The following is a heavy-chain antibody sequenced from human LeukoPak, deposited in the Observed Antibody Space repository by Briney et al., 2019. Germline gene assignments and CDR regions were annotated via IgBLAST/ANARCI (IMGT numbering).Heavy chain of an antibody. J-gene: IGHJ6*03. D-gene: IGHD6-13*01. V-gene: IGHV3-48*03. CDR3: VSRSSWTYYMDV. Sequence: GGSLRLSCAASGFNFSYFEMNWVRQAPGKGLEWISYISSSGSSIYYADSVKGRFAISRDDAKSSFYLQMNGLRAEDTAIYYCVSRSSWTYYMDVWGKGITVSVS. CDR2: ISSSGSSI. CDR1: GFNFSYFE.